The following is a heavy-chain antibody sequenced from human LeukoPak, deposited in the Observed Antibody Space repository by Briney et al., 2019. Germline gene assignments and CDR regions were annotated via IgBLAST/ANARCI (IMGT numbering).Heavy chain of an antibody. Sequence: GGSLRLSCAASGFTFSSYWMSWVRQAPGKGLEWVANIKQDGSEKYYVDSVKGRFTISRDNAKNTLHLQMNSLRPEDTAVYHCAKEFGAWYSYMDVWGQGTTVTVSS. V-gene: IGHV3-7*01. J-gene: IGHJ6*03. D-gene: IGHD3-10*01. CDR1: GFTFSSYW. CDR2: IKQDGSEK. CDR3: AKEFGAWYSYMDV.